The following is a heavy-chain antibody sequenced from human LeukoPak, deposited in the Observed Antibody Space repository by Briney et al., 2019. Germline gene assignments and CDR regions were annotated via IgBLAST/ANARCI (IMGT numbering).Heavy chain of an antibody. CDR3: ARAITMMNHDAFDI. J-gene: IGHJ3*02. CDR1: GGSISSSSYY. CDR2: IYYSGST. V-gene: IGHV4-39*07. D-gene: IGHD3-22*01. Sequence: PSETLSLTCTVSGGSISSSSYYWGWIRQPPGKGLEWIGSIYYSGSTYYNPSLKSRVTISVDTSKNQFSLKLSSVTAADTAVYYCARAITMMNHDAFDIWGQGTMVTVSS.